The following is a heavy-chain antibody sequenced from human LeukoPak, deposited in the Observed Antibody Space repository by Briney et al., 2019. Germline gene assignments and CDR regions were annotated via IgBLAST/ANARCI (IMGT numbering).Heavy chain of an antibody. CDR1: GYTFTSYG. J-gene: IGHJ3*02. D-gene: IGHD3-22*01. CDR3: ARGTYYYDSSGYYLDDAFDI. V-gene: IGHV1-18*01. CDR2: ISAYNGNT. Sequence: VASVKVSCKASGYTFTSYGISWARQAPGQGLEWMGWISAYNGNTNYAQKLQGRVTMTTDTSTSTAYMELRSLRSDDTAVYYCARGTYYYDSSGYYLDDAFDIWGQGTMVTVSS.